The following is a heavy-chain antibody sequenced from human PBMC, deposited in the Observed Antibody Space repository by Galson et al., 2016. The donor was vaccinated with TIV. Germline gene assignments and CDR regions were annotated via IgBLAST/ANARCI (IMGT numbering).Heavy chain of an antibody. CDR3: ARLGYCSSMSCFQFDP. D-gene: IGHD2-2*01. CDR2: INTATGYT. J-gene: IGHJ5*02. Sequence: SVKVSCKASGYTFTSYGIHWMRQAPGQRLEWMGWINTATGYTKYSQTFQDRITITSDTSASPAYMELSSLRSEDTATYYCARLGYCSSMSCFQFDPWGQETLVSVSS. CDR1: GYTFTSYG. V-gene: IGHV1-3*04.